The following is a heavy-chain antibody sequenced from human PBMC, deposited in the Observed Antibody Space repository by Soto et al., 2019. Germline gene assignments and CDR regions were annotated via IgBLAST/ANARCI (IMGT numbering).Heavy chain of an antibody. CDR2: IYYSGST. J-gene: IGHJ5*02. CDR3: ARDVLGYYDSSGHNWFDP. Sequence: QVQLQESGPGLVKPSQTLSLTCTVSGGSISSGGYYWSWIRQHPGKGLEWIGYIYYSGSTYYNPSLKSRVTISVDTSKNQFSLKLSSVTAADTAVYYCARDVLGYYDSSGHNWFDPWGQGTLVTVSS. V-gene: IGHV4-31*03. D-gene: IGHD3-22*01. CDR1: GGSISSGGYY.